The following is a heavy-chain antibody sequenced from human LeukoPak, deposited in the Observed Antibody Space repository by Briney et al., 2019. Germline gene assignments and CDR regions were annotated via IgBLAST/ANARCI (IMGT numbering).Heavy chain of an antibody. V-gene: IGHV3-74*01. J-gene: IGHJ6*02. D-gene: IGHD5-12*01. CDR3: ARDWSGYSGYENYYYGMDV. CDR1: GGSISSYW. CDR2: INIDGSNT. Sequence: ETLSLTCTVSGGSISSYWMHWVRQAPGKGLVWVSRINIDGSNTRYADSVKGRFTISRDNAKNTVYLQMNSLRAEDTAVYYCARDWSGYSGYENYYYGMDVWGQGTTVTVS.